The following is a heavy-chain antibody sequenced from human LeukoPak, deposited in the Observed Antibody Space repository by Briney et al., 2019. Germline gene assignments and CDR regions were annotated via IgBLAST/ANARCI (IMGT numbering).Heavy chain of an antibody. D-gene: IGHD3-9*01. V-gene: IGHV4-39*07. Sequence: NPSETLSLTCTVSGGSISSSSYYWGWIRQPPGKGLEWIGSIYYSGSTYYNPSLKSRVTISVDTSKNQFSLKLSSVTAADTAVYYCARVVYDILTGYSSYDYWGQGTLVTVSS. CDR3: ARVVYDILTGYSSYDY. CDR1: GGSISSSSYY. CDR2: IYYSGST. J-gene: IGHJ4*02.